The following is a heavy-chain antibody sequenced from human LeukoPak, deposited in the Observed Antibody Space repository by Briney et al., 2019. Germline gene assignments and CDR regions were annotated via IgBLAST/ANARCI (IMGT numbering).Heavy chain of an antibody. CDR1: GGSFSGYY. D-gene: IGHD6-13*01. CDR2: INHSGST. CDR3: GRYSSSHNAFDI. J-gene: IGHJ3*02. Sequence: PSETLSLTCAVYGGSFSGYYWSWIRQPPGKGLEWVGEINHSGSTNYNPSLKSRVTISVDTSKNQFSLKLSSVTAADTAVYYCGRYSSSHNAFDIWGQGTMVTVSS. V-gene: IGHV4-34*01.